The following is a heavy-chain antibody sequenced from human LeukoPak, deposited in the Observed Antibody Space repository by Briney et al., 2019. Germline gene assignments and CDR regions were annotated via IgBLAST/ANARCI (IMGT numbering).Heavy chain of an antibody. CDR2: IYHSGST. V-gene: IGHV4-30-2*01. J-gene: IGHJ4*02. CDR1: GGSISSGGYS. D-gene: IGHD6-25*01. Sequence: PSQTLSLTCAVSGGSISSGGYSWSWIRQPPGKGLEWIGYIYHSGSTYYNPSLKSRVTISVDRPKNQFSLKLSSVTAADTAVYYCARGPRGLYSAYVFDYWGQGTLVTVSS. CDR3: ARGPRGLYSAYVFDY.